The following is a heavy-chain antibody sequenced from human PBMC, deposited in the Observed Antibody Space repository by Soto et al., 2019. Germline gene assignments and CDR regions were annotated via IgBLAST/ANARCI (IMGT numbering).Heavy chain of an antibody. CDR2: ISYDGSNK. J-gene: IGHJ4*02. CDR3: ARGGGGQQLVYYFDY. CDR1: GFTFSSYA. D-gene: IGHD6-13*01. Sequence: GGSLRLSCAASGFTFSSYAMHWVRQAPGKGLEWVAVISYDGSNKYYADSVKGRFTISRDNSKNTLYLQMNSLRAEDTAVYYCARGGGGQQLVYYFDYWGQGTLVTVSS. V-gene: IGHV3-30*04.